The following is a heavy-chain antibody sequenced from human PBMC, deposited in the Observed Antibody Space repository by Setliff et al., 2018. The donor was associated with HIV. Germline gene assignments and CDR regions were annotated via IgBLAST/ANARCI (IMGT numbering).Heavy chain of an antibody. Sequence: SETLSLTCSVSGASIRGHYWSWIRQSPGKGLEWIGNIYYSGSTNYNPSLKSRVTISVDTSKNQFSLKLSSVTAADTAVYYCARGRKRDGYNFYYYYMDVWDKGTTVTVSS. CDR2: IYYSGST. V-gene: IGHV4-59*11. J-gene: IGHJ6*03. D-gene: IGHD5-12*01. CDR3: ARGRKRDGYNFYYYYMDV. CDR1: GASIRGHY.